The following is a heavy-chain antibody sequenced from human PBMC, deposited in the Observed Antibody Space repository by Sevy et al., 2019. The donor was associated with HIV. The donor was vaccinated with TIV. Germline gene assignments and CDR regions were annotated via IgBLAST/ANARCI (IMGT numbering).Heavy chain of an antibody. D-gene: IGHD3-10*01. CDR3: ARGWGFGGLPYYFDY. Sequence: GGSLRLSCAASGFTFSSYNMNWVRQAPGKGLEWVSSISSSSSYIYYADSVKGRFTISRDNAKNSRYLQMNSLRAEDTAVYYCARGWGFGGLPYYFDYWGQGTLVTVSS. CDR1: GFTFSSYN. V-gene: IGHV3-21*01. CDR2: ISSSSSYI. J-gene: IGHJ4*02.